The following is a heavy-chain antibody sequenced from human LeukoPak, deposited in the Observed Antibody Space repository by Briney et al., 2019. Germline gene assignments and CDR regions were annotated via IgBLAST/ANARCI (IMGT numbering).Heavy chain of an antibody. CDR1: GYSFTGYY. CDR3: AREWFGEVLSDPSFDY. J-gene: IGHJ4*02. D-gene: IGHD3-10*01. CDR2: INPYSGGT. Sequence: ASVKVSCKASGYSFTGYYIHWVRQAPGQGLEWMGWINPYSGGTNYAQKFQGRVTMTRDTSISTAYMELSRLRSDDTAVYYCAREWFGEVLSDPSFDYWGQGTLVTVSS. V-gene: IGHV1-2*02.